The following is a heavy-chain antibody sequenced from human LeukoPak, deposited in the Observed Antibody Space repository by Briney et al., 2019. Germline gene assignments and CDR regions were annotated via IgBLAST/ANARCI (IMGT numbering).Heavy chain of an antibody. V-gene: IGHV4-39*07. D-gene: IGHD3-16*01. CDR2: IYYSGST. CDR1: GVSISSSSYY. Sequence: SETLSLTCTVSGVSISSSSYYWGWIRQPPGKGLEWIGSIYYSGSTYYNPSLKSRVTISVDTSKNQFSPKLSSVTAADTAVYYCARDSSLTFGHDAFDIWGQGTMVTVSS. CDR3: ARDSSLTFGHDAFDI. J-gene: IGHJ3*02.